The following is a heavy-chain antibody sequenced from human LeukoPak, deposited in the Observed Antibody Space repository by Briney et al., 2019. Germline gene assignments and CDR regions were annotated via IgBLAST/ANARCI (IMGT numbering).Heavy chain of an antibody. V-gene: IGHV1-18*01. CDR1: GYTFTTYG. CDR3: ATGYCSSTNCRIDY. Sequence: GASVKVSCKASGYTFTTYGISWVRQAPGQGLEWMGWISTYNGNTNYAQKLQGRVTMTTDTSTSTAYMELRSLRSDDTAVYYCATGYCSSTNCRIDYWGQGTLVSVSS. J-gene: IGHJ4*02. CDR2: ISTYNGNT. D-gene: IGHD2-2*03.